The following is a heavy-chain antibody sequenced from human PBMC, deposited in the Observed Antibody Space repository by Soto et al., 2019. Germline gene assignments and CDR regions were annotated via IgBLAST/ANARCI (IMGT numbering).Heavy chain of an antibody. CDR2: IKSDGSST. D-gene: IGHD2-21*01. Sequence: EVQLVESGGGLVQPGGSLRLSCAASGFLFSTYWMFWVRQAPRKGLLWVSRIKSDGSSTSYADSVKGRFTISRDNTKNTLYMQMTSLRAEDTAVYYCAIGGCDYNYFDHWGQGILVTVSS. V-gene: IGHV3-74*01. CDR1: GFLFSTYW. CDR3: AIGGCDYNYFDH. J-gene: IGHJ4*02.